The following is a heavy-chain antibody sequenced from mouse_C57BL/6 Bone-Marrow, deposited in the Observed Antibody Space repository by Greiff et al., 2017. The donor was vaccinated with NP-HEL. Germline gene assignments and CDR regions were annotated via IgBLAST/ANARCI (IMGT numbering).Heavy chain of an antibody. D-gene: IGHD2-3*01. V-gene: IGHV1-81*01. CDR1: GYTFTSYG. Sequence: QVQLQQSGAELARPGASVKLSCKASGYTFTSYGISWVKQRTGPGLEWIGEIYPRSGNPYYNEKFKGKATLTVDKSSSTAYMELRSLTSEDSAVYFCARAGYYRAMDYWGQGTSVTVSS. CDR3: ARAGYYRAMDY. J-gene: IGHJ4*01. CDR2: IYPRSGNP.